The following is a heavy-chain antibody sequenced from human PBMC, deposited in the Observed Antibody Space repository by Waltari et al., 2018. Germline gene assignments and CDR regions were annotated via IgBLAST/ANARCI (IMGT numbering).Heavy chain of an antibody. CDR1: GYHFTSYD. V-gene: IGHV1-8*01. CDR2: MNPNSGNT. Sequence: QVQLVQSGAEVKKPGASVTVSCKASGYHFTSYDIHWVRPATGPGLEWMGWMNPNSGNTGYAQKFQGRVTMTRNTSISTAYMELSSLRSEDTAVYYCARALRYYYDSSGYYAFDYWGQGTLVTVSS. CDR3: ARALRYYYDSSGYYAFDY. J-gene: IGHJ4*02. D-gene: IGHD3-22*01.